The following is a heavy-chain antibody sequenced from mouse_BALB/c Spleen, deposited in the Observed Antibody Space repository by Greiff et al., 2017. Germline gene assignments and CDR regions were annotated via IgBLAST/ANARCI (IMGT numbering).Heavy chain of an antibody. CDR1: GFSLTSYG. J-gene: IGHJ3*01. CDR3: ARDHYGSSYWFAY. V-gene: IGHV2-9*02. Sequence: VHLVESGPGLVAPSQSLSITCTVSGFSLTSYGVHWVRQPPGKGLEWLGVIWAGGSTNYNSALMSRLSISKDNSKSQVFLKMNSLQTDDTAMYYCARDHYGSSYWFAYWGQGTLVTVAA. D-gene: IGHD1-1*01. CDR2: IWAGGST.